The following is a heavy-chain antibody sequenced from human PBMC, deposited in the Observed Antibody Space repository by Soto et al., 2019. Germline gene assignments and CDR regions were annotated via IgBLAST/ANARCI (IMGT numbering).Heavy chain of an antibody. V-gene: IGHV3-64*01. CDR2: ISSNGGST. CDR3: ARDLHYDFWSGYYGGPHDAFDI. CDR1: GFTFSSYA. D-gene: IGHD3-3*01. Sequence: PGGSLRLSCAASGFTFSSYAMHWVRQAPGKGLEYVSAISSNGGSTYYANSVKGRFTISRDNSKNTLYLQMGSLRAEDMAVYYCARDLHYDFWSGYYGGPHDAFDICGQGTMVTVSS. J-gene: IGHJ3*02.